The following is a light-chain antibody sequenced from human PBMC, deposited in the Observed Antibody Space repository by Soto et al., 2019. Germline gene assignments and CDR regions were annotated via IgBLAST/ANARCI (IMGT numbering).Light chain of an antibody. CDR2: GAS. CDR1: QSVGNNF. J-gene: IGKJ1*01. V-gene: IGKV3-20*01. Sequence: EIELTQSPGTLSLSPGERATLYCWASQSVGNNFLAWYQHKPGQAPRRLIYGASNRATGIPDRFSGSGSGTDFTLTISRLEPEDFAVYYCHQYAASPRTFGQGTKVESK. CDR3: HQYAASPRT.